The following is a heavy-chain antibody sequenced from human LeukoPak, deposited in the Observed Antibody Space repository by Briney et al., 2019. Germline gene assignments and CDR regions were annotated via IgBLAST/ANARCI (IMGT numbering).Heavy chain of an antibody. CDR1: GYKFANYG. V-gene: IGHV1-18*01. CDR2: IGAYNGNT. CDR3: ARYPFVADY. Sequence: GASVKVSCKASGYKFANYGVSWVRQAPGQGLEWMGWIGAYNGNTNYAQNFQGRVTMTTDTSTSTAYMELRSLRSDDTAVYYCARYPFVADYWGQGTLVTVSS. J-gene: IGHJ4*02.